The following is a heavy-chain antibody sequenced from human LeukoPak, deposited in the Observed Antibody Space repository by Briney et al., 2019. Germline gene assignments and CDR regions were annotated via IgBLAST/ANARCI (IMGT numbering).Heavy chain of an antibody. Sequence: SETLSLTCAVSGGPISSGGYSWSWIRQPPGKGLEWIGYIYHGGGTCYNPSLNSRVTISVDRSKNQFSLNLSSVTAADTAVCYCARGGVDGYNLDYWGQGTLVIVSS. CDR3: ARGGVDGYNLDY. V-gene: IGHV4-30-2*01. CDR1: GGPISSGGYS. J-gene: IGHJ4*02. CDR2: IYHGGGT. D-gene: IGHD5-24*01.